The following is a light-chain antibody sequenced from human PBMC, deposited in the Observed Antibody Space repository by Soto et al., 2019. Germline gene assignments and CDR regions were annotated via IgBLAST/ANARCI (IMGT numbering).Light chain of an antibody. J-gene: IGLJ1*01. CDR3: SSYTDRKHLV. V-gene: IGLV2-8*01. CDR1: SSDIGGYNS. Sequence: QSALTQSPSASGSPGQSVTISCTGTSSDIGGYNSVSWYQQHPGKAPKVMIYDVTKRPSGVPDRFSGSKSGNTASLTVSALPAEDEADYYCSSYTDRKHLVFGTGTKVTV. CDR2: DVT.